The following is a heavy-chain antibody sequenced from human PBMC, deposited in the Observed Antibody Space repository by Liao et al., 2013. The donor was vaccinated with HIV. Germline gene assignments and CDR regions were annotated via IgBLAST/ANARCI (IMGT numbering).Heavy chain of an antibody. Sequence: QVHLQESGPGLVRPSEALSLTCTVSGDSISPYYWSWFRQTPGGGLEYIAYISDTGRPHYNASLRSRVAISVDTAKNQFSLKLSSRTLTDDDDRSSYLVREYAYRYIRLLRGFD. CDR2: ISDTGRP. CDR3: YLVREYAYRYIRLLRGFD. D-gene: IGHD1-26*01. V-gene: IGHV4-4*09. CDR1: GDSISPYY. J-gene: IGHJ4*01.